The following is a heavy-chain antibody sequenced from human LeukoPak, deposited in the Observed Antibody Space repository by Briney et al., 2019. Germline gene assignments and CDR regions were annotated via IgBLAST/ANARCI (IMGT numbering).Heavy chain of an antibody. CDR1: GFTFSNYN. J-gene: IGHJ4*02. Sequence: GGSLRLSCAASGFTFSNYNMNWVRQAPGKGLEWVSSISSGGNYIYYADSVKGRFTISRDNAKNSLYLQMNSLRADDAAVYYCARDLRLWGQGTLVTVSS. CDR3: ARDLRL. CDR2: ISSGGNYI. V-gene: IGHV3-21*06.